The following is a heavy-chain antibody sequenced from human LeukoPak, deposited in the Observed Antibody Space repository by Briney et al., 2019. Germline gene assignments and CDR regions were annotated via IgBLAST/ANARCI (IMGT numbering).Heavy chain of an antibody. Sequence: SETLSLTCAVYGGSFSGYYWSWIRQPPGRGLEWIGEINHSGSTNYNPSLKSRVTISVDTSKNQFSLKLSSVTAADTAVYYCARATTRWLAKYYFDYWGQGTLVTVSS. CDR2: INHSGST. CDR1: GGSFSGYY. J-gene: IGHJ4*02. CDR3: ARATTRWLAKYYFDY. V-gene: IGHV4-34*01. D-gene: IGHD6-19*01.